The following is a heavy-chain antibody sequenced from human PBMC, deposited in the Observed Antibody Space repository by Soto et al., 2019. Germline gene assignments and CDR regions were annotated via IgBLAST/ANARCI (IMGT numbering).Heavy chain of an antibody. CDR3: ARMIERSIVVVTAIPSR. D-gene: IGHD2-21*02. CDR1: GGSISSSSYY. Sequence: SETLSLTCTVSGGSISSSSYYWGWIRQPPGKGLEWIGSIYYSGSTYYNPSLKSRVTISVDTSKNQFSLKLSSVTAADTAVYYCARMIERSIVVVTAIPSRWGQGTLVTVSS. V-gene: IGHV4-39*01. J-gene: IGHJ4*02. CDR2: IYYSGST.